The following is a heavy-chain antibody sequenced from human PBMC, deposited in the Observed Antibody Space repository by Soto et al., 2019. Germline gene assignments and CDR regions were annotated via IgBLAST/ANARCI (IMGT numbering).Heavy chain of an antibody. Sequence: ASVKVSCKASGYTFTSYDINWVRQATGQGLEWMGWMNPNSGNTGYAQKFQGRVTMTRNTSISTAYMELSSLRSEDTAVYYCAGWELASVSAAFDIWGKGTRVTVSS. CDR2: MNPNSGNT. CDR3: AGWELASVSAAFDI. J-gene: IGHJ3*02. CDR1: GYTFTSYD. D-gene: IGHD1-26*01. V-gene: IGHV1-8*01.